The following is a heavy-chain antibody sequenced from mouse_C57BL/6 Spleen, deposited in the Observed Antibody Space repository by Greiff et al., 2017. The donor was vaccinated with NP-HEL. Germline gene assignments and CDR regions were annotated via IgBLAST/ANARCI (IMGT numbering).Heavy chain of an antibody. D-gene: IGHD1-1*01. CDR1: GYAFTNYL. J-gene: IGHJ2*01. CDR2: INPGSGGT. CDR3: ARRLLLRVRGYYFDY. V-gene: IGHV1-54*01. Sequence: VQLQQSGAELVRPGTSVKVSCKASGYAFTNYLIEWVKQRPGQGLEWIGVINPGSGGTNYNEKFKGKATLTADKSSSTAYMQLSSLTSEDSAVYFCARRLLLRVRGYYFDYWGQGTTLTVSS.